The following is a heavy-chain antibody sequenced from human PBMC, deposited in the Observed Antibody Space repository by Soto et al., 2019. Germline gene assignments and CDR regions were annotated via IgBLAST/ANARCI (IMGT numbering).Heavy chain of an antibody. J-gene: IGHJ4*02. CDR1: GGSISSSSYY. CDR2: IYYSGST. V-gene: IGHV4-39*01. D-gene: IGHD6-6*01. Sequence: PSETLSLTCTVSGGSISSSSYYWGWIRQPPGKGLEWIGSIYYSGSTYYNPSLKSRVTISVDTSKNQFSLKLSSVTAADTAVYYCARRCIFGREYSSSIIDYWGQGTLVTAPQ. CDR3: ARRCIFGREYSSSIIDY.